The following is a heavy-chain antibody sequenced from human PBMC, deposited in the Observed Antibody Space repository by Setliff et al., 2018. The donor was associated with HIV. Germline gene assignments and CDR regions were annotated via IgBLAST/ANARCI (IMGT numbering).Heavy chain of an antibody. CDR2: ISASRDKA. Sequence: ASVKVSCKASGYTFSTFGISWVRQAPGQGLEWMGWISASRDKANYAQKFQGRVTMSTDTSTSTVYMELRSLRSDDTAVYYCARQSFGDYEFYYFFYYMDVWGKGTTVTV. J-gene: IGHJ6*03. CDR3: ARQSFGDYEFYYFFYYMDV. CDR1: GYTFSTFG. V-gene: IGHV1-18*01. D-gene: IGHD4-17*01.